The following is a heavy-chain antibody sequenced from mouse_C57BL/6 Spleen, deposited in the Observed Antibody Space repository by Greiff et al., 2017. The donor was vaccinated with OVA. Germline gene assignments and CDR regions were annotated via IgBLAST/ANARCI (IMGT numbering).Heavy chain of an antibody. CDR1: EYEFPSHD. V-gene: IGHV5-2*01. Sequence: EVQLVESGGGLVQPGESLKLSCESNEYEFPSHDMSWVRKTPETRLELVAAINSDGGSNYYPDTMERRCIISRDNTKKALYLHMSSLRSEDTALYYCARQGDYGGFAYWGQGTLVTVSA. CDR2: INSDGGSN. J-gene: IGHJ3*01. CDR3: ARQGDYGGFAY. D-gene: IGHD2-4*01.